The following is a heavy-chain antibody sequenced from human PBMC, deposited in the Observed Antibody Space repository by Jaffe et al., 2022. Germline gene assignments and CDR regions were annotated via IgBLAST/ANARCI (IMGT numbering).Heavy chain of an antibody. CDR3: ARVPKRPIRLGELSYDAFDI. CDR2: IYTSGST. CDR1: GGSISSGSYY. D-gene: IGHD3-16*02. Sequence: QVQLQESGPGLVKPSQTLSLTCTVSGGSISSGSYYWSWIRQPAGKGLEWIGRIYTSGSTNYNPSLKSRVTISVDTSKNQFSLKLSSVTAADTAVYYCARVPKRPIRLGELSYDAFDIWGQGTMVTVSS. J-gene: IGHJ3*02. V-gene: IGHV4-61*02.